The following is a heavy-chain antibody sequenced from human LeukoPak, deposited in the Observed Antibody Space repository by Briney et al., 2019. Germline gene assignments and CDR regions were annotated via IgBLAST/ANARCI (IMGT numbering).Heavy chain of an antibody. CDR1: GFTFTSYA. D-gene: IGHD5-24*01. J-gene: IGHJ4*02. CDR2: ISGSGGSR. V-gene: IGHV3-23*01. Sequence: PGGSLRLSCATSGFTFTSYALGWVRQAPGKGLEWVSLISGSGGSRYYGDSVKGRFTIPRDNSKNLVYLEMNSLRAGDTAVYYCAKGGEDSGYNSHFDYWGQGTLVIVSS. CDR3: AKGGEDSGYNSHFDY.